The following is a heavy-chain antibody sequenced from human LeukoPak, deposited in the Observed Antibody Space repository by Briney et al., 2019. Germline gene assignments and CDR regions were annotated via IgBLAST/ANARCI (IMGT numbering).Heavy chain of an antibody. CDR1: GYTFTGYY. Sequence: GASVKVSCKASGYTFTGYYLHWVRQAPGQGLEWMGWINAKNGDTEYARKLQGRVTMTRDTSISTAYMELTSLRYDDTAVYFCARVTSGSYHYWGQGTLVTVSS. J-gene: IGHJ4*02. CDR3: ARVTSGSYHY. V-gene: IGHV1-2*02. D-gene: IGHD1-26*01. CDR2: INAKNGDT.